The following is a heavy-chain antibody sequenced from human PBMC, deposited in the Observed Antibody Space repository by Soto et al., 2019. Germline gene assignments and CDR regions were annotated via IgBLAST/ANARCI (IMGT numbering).Heavy chain of an antibody. V-gene: IGHV1-69*13. Sequence: SVKVSCKASGGTFSSYAISWVRQAPGQGLEWMGGIIPIFGTANYAQKFQGRVTITADESTSTAYMELSSLRSEDTAVYYCARYCSSTSCYVVSLYYYGMDVWGQGTTVTVSS. CDR2: IIPIFGTA. CDR3: ARYCSSTSCYVVSLYYYGMDV. J-gene: IGHJ6*02. CDR1: GGTFSSYA. D-gene: IGHD2-2*01.